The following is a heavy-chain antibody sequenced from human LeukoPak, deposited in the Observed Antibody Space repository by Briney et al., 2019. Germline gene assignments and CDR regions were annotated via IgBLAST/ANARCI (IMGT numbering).Heavy chain of an antibody. V-gene: IGHV4-61*01. CDR2: IYYSGST. J-gene: IGHJ4*02. D-gene: IGHD6-19*01. CDR3: ARDQAAGSSGWYPTFDY. CDR1: GGSVSSGSYY. Sequence: SETLCLTCTVSGGSVSSGSYYWSGIRQPPGKGLEWIGHIYYSGSTNYNPSLKSRVTISVDTSKNQFSLKLSSVTAADTAVYYCARDQAAGSSGWYPTFDYWGQGTLVTVSS.